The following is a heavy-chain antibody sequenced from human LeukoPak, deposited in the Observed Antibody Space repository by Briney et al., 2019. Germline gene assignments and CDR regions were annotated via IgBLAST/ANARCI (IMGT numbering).Heavy chain of an antibody. Sequence: ASVKVSCKASGYTFTSYDINWVRQATGQGLEWMGWMNPNSGDAGYPQKFQGRVTMTRDTSITTAYMELSSLRSEDTAVYYCARSGFGSGISFDLWGQGTLVTVSS. D-gene: IGHD3-10*01. V-gene: IGHV1-8*01. CDR1: GYTFTSYD. CDR2: MNPNSGDA. CDR3: ARSGFGSGISFDL. J-gene: IGHJ5*02.